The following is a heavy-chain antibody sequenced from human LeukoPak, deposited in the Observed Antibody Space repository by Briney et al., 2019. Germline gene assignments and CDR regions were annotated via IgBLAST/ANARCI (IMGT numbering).Heavy chain of an antibody. V-gene: IGHV5-51*01. J-gene: IGHJ6*02. CDR1: GYSFTSYW. CDR2: IYPGDSDT. CDR3: ARTGDGDYAPSRNYYYYYGMDV. Sequence: GESLKISCKGSGYSFTSYWIGWVRQMPGKGLEWMGIIYPGDSDTRYSPSFQGQVTISADKSISTAYLQWSSLKASDTAMYYCARTGDGDYAPSRNYYYYYGMDVWGQGTTVTVSS. D-gene: IGHD4-17*01.